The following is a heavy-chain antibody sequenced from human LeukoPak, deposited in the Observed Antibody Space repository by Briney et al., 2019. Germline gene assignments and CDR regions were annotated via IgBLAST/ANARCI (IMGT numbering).Heavy chain of an antibody. CDR3: ASTGTLLWLGALLAGWQDY. CDR2: ISGSGTSK. D-gene: IGHD3-10*01. V-gene: IGHV3-48*03. J-gene: IGHJ4*02. CDR1: GFTFTNYA. Sequence: GGSLRLSCAASGFTFTNYAMSWVRQAPGKGLEWVAYISGSGTSKYYADSVRGRFTISRDNTKRSLYMQMSSLRAEDTAVYYCASTGTLLWLGALLAGWQDYWGQGALVTVSS.